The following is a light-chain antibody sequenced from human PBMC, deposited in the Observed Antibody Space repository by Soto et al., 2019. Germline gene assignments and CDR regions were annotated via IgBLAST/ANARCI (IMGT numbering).Light chain of an antibody. CDR3: QHRSYWPPT. Sequence: EIVLTQSPATLSLSPGDRATLSCRASQSVSSYLAWYQQKPGPAPRLLLSDASNRATGIPARFSGSGSGTDFTLTSSRLHPDDFAVYYWQHRSYWPPTFGQGTKLEIK. J-gene: IGKJ2*01. V-gene: IGKV3-11*01. CDR1: QSVSSY. CDR2: DAS.